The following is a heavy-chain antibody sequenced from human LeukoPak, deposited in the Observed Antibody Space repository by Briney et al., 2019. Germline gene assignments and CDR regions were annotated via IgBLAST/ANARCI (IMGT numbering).Heavy chain of an antibody. CDR3: ARDGTYSSSPDFDY. CDR2: ISSSSSTI. Sequence: GGSLRLSCAASGFTFSDYYMNWIRQTPGKGLEWVSYISSSSSTIYYADSVKGRFTISRDNAKNSLYLQMNSLRDEDTAVYYCARDGTYSSSPDFDYWGQGTLVTVSS. CDR1: GFTFSDYY. D-gene: IGHD6-13*01. V-gene: IGHV3-11*04. J-gene: IGHJ4*02.